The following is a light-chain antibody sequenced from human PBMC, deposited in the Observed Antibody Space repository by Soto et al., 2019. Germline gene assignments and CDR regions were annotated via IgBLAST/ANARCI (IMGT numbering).Light chain of an antibody. J-gene: IGKJ1*01. CDR2: AAA. V-gene: IGKV1-17*01. CDR3: LQHSTYPPT. Sequence: PMSLCPYSLSASVGDRATITCRARHASRDELGWDQQRPGKAPKRLIYAAASLQGGAPSRFSGSGSGTEYTLTISSLQPEDCATYNCLQHSTYPPTFGQGTKVDIK. CDR1: HASRDE.